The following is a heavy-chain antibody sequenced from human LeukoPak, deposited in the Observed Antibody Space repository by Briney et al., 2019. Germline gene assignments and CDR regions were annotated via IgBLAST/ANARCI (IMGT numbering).Heavy chain of an antibody. D-gene: IGHD3-22*01. CDR3: ARRASDSSGYYYYYYMDV. V-gene: IGHV3-49*03. Sequence: GGSLRLSCTASGFTFGDYAMSWFRQAPGKGLEWVGFIRSKAYGGTTEYAASVKGRFTISRDDSKSIAYLQMNSLKTEDTAVYYCARRASDSSGYYYYYYMDVWGKGTTVTVSS. CDR2: IRSKAYGGTT. J-gene: IGHJ6*03. CDR1: GFTFGDYA.